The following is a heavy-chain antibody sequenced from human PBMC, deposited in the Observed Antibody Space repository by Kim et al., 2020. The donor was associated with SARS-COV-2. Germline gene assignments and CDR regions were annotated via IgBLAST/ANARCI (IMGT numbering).Heavy chain of an antibody. D-gene: IGHD3-9*01. CDR3: ARGLRYFDWSFNWFDP. Sequence: SETLSLTCTVSGGSVSSGSYYWSWIRQPQGKGLEWIGFIYYSGSTNYNPSLKSRVTISVDTSKNQFSLKLTSVTAADTAVYYCARGLRYFDWSFNWFDPWGQGTLVTVSS. CDR1: GGSVSSGSYY. CDR2: IYYSGST. V-gene: IGHV4-61*01. J-gene: IGHJ5*02.